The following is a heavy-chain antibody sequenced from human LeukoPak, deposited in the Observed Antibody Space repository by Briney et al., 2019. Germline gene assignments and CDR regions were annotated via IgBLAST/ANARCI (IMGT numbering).Heavy chain of an antibody. J-gene: IGHJ3*02. D-gene: IGHD1-26*01. Sequence: PSETLSLTCSVSGGSISSGDYYWSWIRQPPGKGLEWIGYIYHSGSTYYNPSLKSRVTISVDRSKNQFSLKLSSVTAADTAVYYCARGGTYSGSPGGALFDIWGQGTMVTVSS. CDR1: GGSISSGDYY. CDR2: IYHSGST. CDR3: ARGGTYSGSPGGALFDI. V-gene: IGHV4-30-2*01.